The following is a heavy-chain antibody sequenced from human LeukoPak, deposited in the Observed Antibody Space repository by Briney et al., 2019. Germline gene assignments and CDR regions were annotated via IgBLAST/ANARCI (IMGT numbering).Heavy chain of an antibody. Sequence: GASVKVSCKASGYTFTSYGISWVRQAPGQGLEWMGWISGYSGDTKNAQKFQGRVTMTTDRSTSTAYMELRSLRSDDTAVYYCARDYGDPEDNFDYWGQGTLVTVSS. D-gene: IGHD4-17*01. CDR3: ARDYGDPEDNFDY. J-gene: IGHJ4*02. CDR1: GYTFTSYG. V-gene: IGHV1-18*01. CDR2: ISGYSGDT.